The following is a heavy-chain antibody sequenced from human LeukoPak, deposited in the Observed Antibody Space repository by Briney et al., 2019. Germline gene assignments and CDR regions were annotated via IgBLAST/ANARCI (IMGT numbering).Heavy chain of an antibody. Sequence: PGGSLRLSCAASGFTFSSYGMSWVRQAPGKGLEWVSAISGSGGSTYYADSVKGRFTISRDNSKNTLYLQMNSLRAEDTAVYYCARNRPMYYYDTSGPIDYWGQGTLVTVSS. D-gene: IGHD3-22*01. CDR1: GFTFSSYG. CDR2: ISGSGGST. J-gene: IGHJ4*02. V-gene: IGHV3-23*01. CDR3: ARNRPMYYYDTSGPIDY.